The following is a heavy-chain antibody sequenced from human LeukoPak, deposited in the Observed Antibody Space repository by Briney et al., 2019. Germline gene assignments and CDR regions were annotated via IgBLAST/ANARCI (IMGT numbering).Heavy chain of an antibody. CDR1: GYTFTGYY. J-gene: IGHJ4*02. V-gene: IGHV1-2*02. CDR2: INPNSGGT. D-gene: IGHD2/OR15-2a*01. Sequence: GASVKVSCKASGYTFTGYYMHWVRQAPGQGLEWMGWINPNSGGTNYAQKFQGRVTMTRDTSISTAYMELSRLRSGDTAVYYCARAENLWPPPFDYWGQGTLVTVSS. CDR3: ARAENLWPPPFDY.